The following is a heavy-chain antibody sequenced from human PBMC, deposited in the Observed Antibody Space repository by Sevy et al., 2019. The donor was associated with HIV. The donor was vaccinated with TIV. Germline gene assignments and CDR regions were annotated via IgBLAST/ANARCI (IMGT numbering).Heavy chain of an antibody. CDR3: ARGMTSEAHWSRGVIIPTYYYYGMDV. D-gene: IGHD3-10*01. J-gene: IGHJ6*02. CDR1: GGSISSYY. V-gene: IGHV4-59*01. CDR2: IYYSGST. Sequence: SETLSLTCTVSGGSISSYYWSWIRQPPGKGLEWIGYIYYSGSTNYNPSLKSRVTISVDTSKNQFSLKLGSVTAADTAVYCCARGMTSEAHWSRGVIIPTYYYYGMDVWGQGTTVTVSS.